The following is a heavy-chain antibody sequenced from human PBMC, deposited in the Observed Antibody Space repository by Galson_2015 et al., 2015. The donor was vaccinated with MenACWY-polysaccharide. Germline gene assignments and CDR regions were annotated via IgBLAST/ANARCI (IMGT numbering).Heavy chain of an antibody. CDR3: AKDSTDFWSVAGRFDH. CDR1: GFTFTSYA. CDR2: IRSSGANT. D-gene: IGHD3-3*01. J-gene: IGHJ5*02. Sequence: PRLSCAASGFTFTSYAMSWVRQAPGKGLEWVSAIRSSGANTYYADSVKGRFTISRDNSKNTLYLQMNSLRAEGTAVYYCAKDSTDFWSVAGRFDHWGQGTLVTVSS. V-gene: IGHV3-23*01.